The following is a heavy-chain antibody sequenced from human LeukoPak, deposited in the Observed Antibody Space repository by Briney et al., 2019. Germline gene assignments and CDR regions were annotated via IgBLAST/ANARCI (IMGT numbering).Heavy chain of an antibody. V-gene: IGHV3-9*01. CDR2: ISWNSGSI. D-gene: IGHD5-18*01. CDR3: AKSLRGFRGYSYVHFDY. CDR1: GFTFDDYA. J-gene: IGHJ4*02. Sequence: GGSLRLSCAASGFTFDDYAMHWVRQAPGKGLEWASGISWNSGSIGYADSVKGRFTISRDNAKNSLYLQMNSLRAEDTALYYCAKSLRGFRGYSYVHFDYWGQGTLVTVSS.